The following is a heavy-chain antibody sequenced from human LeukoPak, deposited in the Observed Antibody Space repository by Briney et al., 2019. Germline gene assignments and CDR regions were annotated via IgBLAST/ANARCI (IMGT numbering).Heavy chain of an antibody. CDR2: FNPSGGST. Sequence: GASVTVSCKASGSTFTSYYIHWVRQAPGQGLEWMAIFNPSGGSTTYGQRFQGRVTMPRDTSTSTVYMELSSLRSEDTAVDYCARGIIAVAGIPHFDYWGQGALVTVSS. V-gene: IGHV1-46*01. CDR3: ARGIIAVAGIPHFDY. J-gene: IGHJ4*02. D-gene: IGHD6-19*01. CDR1: GSTFTSYY.